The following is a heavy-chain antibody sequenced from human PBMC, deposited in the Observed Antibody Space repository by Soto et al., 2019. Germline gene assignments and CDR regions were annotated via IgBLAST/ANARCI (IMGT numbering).Heavy chain of an antibody. Sequence: SETLSLTCTVSGGSISSYYWSWIRQPPGKGLEWIGYIYYNGSTNYNPSLKSRGTISVDTSKNQFSLKLSSLTAADTAVYYCAKDLGHGGRGDFDIWGQGTMVTVSS. V-gene: IGHV4-59*01. CDR1: GGSISSYY. J-gene: IGHJ3*02. D-gene: IGHD7-27*01. CDR3: AKDLGHGGRGDFDI. CDR2: IYYNGST.